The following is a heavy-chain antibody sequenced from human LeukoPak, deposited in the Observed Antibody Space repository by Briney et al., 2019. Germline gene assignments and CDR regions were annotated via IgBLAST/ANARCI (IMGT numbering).Heavy chain of an antibody. Sequence: SETLSLTCTVSGGSISSSGSYWAWLRQPPGKGLEWIANVYYNGNTYYNSSLKSRLTISVDTYKNQFSLNLRSVTAADTAVYYCARLLSPGWFDPWGQGTLVTVSS. J-gene: IGHJ5*02. CDR3: ARLLSPGWFDP. CDR2: VYYNGNT. CDR1: GGSISSSGSY. D-gene: IGHD1-26*01. V-gene: IGHV4-39*01.